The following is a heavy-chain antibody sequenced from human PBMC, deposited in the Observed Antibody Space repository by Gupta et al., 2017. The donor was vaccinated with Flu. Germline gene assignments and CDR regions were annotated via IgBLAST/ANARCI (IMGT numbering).Heavy chain of an antibody. CDR3: ARGAVQKWFDS. CDR1: GGTFSSYT. V-gene: IGHV1-69*01. J-gene: IGHJ5*01. D-gene: IGHD1-1*01. Sequence: QVQLVQSGAEVKKPGSSVKVSCKSSGGTFSSYTISWVRQVPGQGLEWMGGIIPVVRAENYAQKFQARVTITADESTSTSYMEVTSLRLADTALYYCARGAVQKWFDSWGQGTLVTVSS. CDR2: IIPVVRAE.